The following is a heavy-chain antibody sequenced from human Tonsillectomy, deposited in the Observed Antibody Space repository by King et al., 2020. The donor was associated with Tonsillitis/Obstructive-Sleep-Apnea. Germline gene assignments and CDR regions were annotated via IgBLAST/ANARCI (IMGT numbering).Heavy chain of an antibody. D-gene: IGHD6-19*01. J-gene: IGHJ4*02. CDR1: GYTFSNYA. CDR2: INTNTGNP. Sequence: HEQLVQSGSELKKPGASVKISCKASGYTFSNYAMMWVRQAPGQGLEWRGWINTNTGNPTSAQDFTGRFVFSFDTSVRTAYLQISDLTPEDTAVYYCARGLHSGFRRPVYGGQGTLVTVSS. V-gene: IGHV7-4-1*02. CDR3: ARGLHSGFRRPVY.